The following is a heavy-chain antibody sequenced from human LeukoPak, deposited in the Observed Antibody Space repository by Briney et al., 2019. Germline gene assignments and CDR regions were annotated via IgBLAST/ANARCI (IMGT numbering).Heavy chain of an antibody. CDR2: ISGSGGST. CDR3: AKAGAVVVVAAKFFDY. D-gene: IGHD2-15*01. V-gene: IGHV3-23*01. Sequence: GGSPRLSCAASGFTFSSYAMSWVRHAPGKGLEWVSAISGSGGSTYYADSVKGRFTISRDNSKNTLYLQMNSLRAEDTAVYYCAKAGAVVVVAAKFFDYWGQGTLVTVSS. CDR1: GFTFSSYA. J-gene: IGHJ4*02.